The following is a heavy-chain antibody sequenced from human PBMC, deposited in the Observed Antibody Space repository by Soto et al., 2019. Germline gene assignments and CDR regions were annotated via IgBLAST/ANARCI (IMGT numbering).Heavy chain of an antibody. J-gene: IGHJ3*02. Sequence: PGEALKITWKGSGYSFTSYSIGCVCQMPGKGLEWMGRIYPSDSDTKYSPSFQGQVTISADKSISTAYPQWSSLKASDTAMYYCARPLYRSSVHDACDIWGQGTMVTV. CDR1: GYSFTSYS. D-gene: IGHD6-6*01. V-gene: IGHV5-51*01. CDR3: ARPLYRSSVHDACDI. CDR2: IYPSDSDT.